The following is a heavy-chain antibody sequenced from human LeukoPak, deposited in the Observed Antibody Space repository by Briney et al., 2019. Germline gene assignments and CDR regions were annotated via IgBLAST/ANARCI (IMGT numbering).Heavy chain of an antibody. Sequence: GGSLRLSCAASGFTFSDYFMSWIRQAPGKGLEWVSYISNTATTIYYADSVKGRFAISRDNARNSLYLQMNGLRAEDTAIYFCARGLMETAPGTPFDYWGQGTLVIVSS. CDR3: ARGLMETAPGTPFDY. CDR2: ISNTATTI. J-gene: IGHJ4*02. CDR1: GFTFSDYF. V-gene: IGHV3-11*01. D-gene: IGHD5-18*01.